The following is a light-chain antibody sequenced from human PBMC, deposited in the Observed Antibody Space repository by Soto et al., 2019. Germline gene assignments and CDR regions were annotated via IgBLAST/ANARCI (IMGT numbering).Light chain of an antibody. CDR1: QSVSSNH. J-gene: IGKJ1*01. V-gene: IGKV3-20*01. CDR3: QQYSSSRT. CDR2: GGS. Sequence: DIVLTQSPGTLSLSPGERATLSCRASQSVSSNHLAWYQQKPGQAPRLLIYGGSSRATGIPVRFSGSGSETDFTLTITRLESEDFAVYYCQQYSSSRTFGQGTKVDIK.